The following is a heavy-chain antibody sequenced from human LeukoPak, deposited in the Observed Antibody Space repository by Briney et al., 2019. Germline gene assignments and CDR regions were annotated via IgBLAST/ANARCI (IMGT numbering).Heavy chain of an antibody. CDR1: GSSISSYY. V-gene: IGHV4-59*01. Sequence: SETLSLTCTVSGSSISSYYWSWIRQPPGKGLEWIGYIYYSGSTNYNPSLKSRVTISVDTSKNQFSLKLSSVTAADTAVYYCAREVSYDSSGLDAFDIWGQGTMVTVSS. CDR2: IYYSGST. J-gene: IGHJ3*02. D-gene: IGHD3-22*01. CDR3: AREVSYDSSGLDAFDI.